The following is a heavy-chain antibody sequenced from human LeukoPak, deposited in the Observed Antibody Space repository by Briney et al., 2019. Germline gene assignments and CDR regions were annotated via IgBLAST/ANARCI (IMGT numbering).Heavy chain of an antibody. CDR1: GYTFSSHG. J-gene: IGHJ3*02. V-gene: IGHV1-2*02. D-gene: IGHD3-3*01. CDR2: INPNSDGA. CDR3: ARVLWSEASLEWFGTDVFDI. Sequence: ASVKVSCKASGYTFSSHGINWVRQAPGQGLEWMGWINPNSDGANYAQKLQGRVTMTRDTSISTAYMELSRLRSEDTAVYYCARVLWSEASLEWFGTDVFDIWGQGTMVTVSS.